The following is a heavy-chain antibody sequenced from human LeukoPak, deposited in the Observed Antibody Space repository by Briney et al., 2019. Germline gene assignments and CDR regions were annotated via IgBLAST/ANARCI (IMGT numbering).Heavy chain of an antibody. CDR1: GFTFSDYY. D-gene: IGHD3-22*01. V-gene: IGHV3-11*01. CDR2: ISSSGSTI. Sequence: GGSLRLSCAASGFTFSDYYMSWIRQAPGKGLEWVSYISSSGSTIYYADSVKGRFTISRDNAKNSLYLQMDSLRAEDAAVYYCARADYYDSSGYDYWGQGTLVTVSS. CDR3: ARADYYDSSGYDY. J-gene: IGHJ4*02.